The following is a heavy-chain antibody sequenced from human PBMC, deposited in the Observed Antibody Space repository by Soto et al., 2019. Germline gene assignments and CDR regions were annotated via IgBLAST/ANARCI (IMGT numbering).Heavy chain of an antibody. CDR1: GLTSSRYT. J-gene: IGHJ4*02. CDR3: ARFRSERPFDY. Sequence: PGGSLRLSCAPSGLTSSRYTMHWVRQAPGKGLEWVAVISYDGNNKYYADSVKGRFTISRDNSKNTLSLQMNSLRPEDTVVYYCARFRSERPFDYWGQGNLVTV. CDR2: ISYDGNNK. V-gene: IGHV3-30-3*01.